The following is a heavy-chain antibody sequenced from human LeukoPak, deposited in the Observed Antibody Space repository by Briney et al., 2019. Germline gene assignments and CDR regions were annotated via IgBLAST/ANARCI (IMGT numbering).Heavy chain of an antibody. D-gene: IGHD2-2*01. CDR3: GRHLSSISSCPNY. J-gene: IGHJ4*02. CDR2: IYPGNSDI. V-gene: IGHV5-51*01. Sequence: GESLKISCKGSGYSFASYWIAWVRQMPGKGLEWMGGIYPGNSDITYSPSFQGQVTISADKSVSTAYLHWSSLKASDTAIYYCGRHLSSISSCPNYWGQGTLVTVSS. CDR1: GYSFASYW.